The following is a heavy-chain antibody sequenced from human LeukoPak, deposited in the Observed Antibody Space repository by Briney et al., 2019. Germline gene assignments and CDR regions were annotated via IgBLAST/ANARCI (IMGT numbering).Heavy chain of an antibody. CDR1: GGSISSYY. CDR3: ARAHYYDSSGYYY. Sequence: SEILSLTCTVSGGSISSYYWSWIRQPPGKGLEWIGYIYYSGSTNYNPSLKSRVTISVDASKNQFSLKLSSVTAADTAVYYCARAHYYDSSGYYYWGQGTLVTVSS. V-gene: IGHV4-59*01. D-gene: IGHD3-22*01. J-gene: IGHJ4*02. CDR2: IYYSGST.